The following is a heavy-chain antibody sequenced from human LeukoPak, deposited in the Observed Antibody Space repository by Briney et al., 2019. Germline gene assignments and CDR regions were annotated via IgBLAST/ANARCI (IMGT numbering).Heavy chain of an antibody. Sequence: GGSLRLSCAASGFTFSSYGMHWVRQAPGKGLEGVAFIRYDGSNKYYADSVKGRFTISRDNSKNTLYLQMNSLRAEDTAVYYCAKDHGSGSYYGYWGQGTLVTVSS. CDR2: IRYDGSNK. CDR3: AKDHGSGSYYGY. D-gene: IGHD3-10*01. CDR1: GFTFSSYG. J-gene: IGHJ4*02. V-gene: IGHV3-30*02.